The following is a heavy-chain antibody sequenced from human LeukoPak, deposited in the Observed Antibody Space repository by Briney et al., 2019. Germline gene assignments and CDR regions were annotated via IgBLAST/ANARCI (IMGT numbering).Heavy chain of an antibody. CDR2: ISAYNGNT. Sequence: ASVKVSCKTSGCTFTSYGISWVRQAPGQGLEWMGWISAYNGNTNYAQKFQGRVTMTTDTSTSTAYMELSSLRSEDTAVYYCATGMPGGSFGNDAFDIWGQGTMVTVSS. V-gene: IGHV1-18*01. D-gene: IGHD1-26*01. CDR3: ATGMPGGSFGNDAFDI. J-gene: IGHJ3*02. CDR1: GCTFTSYG.